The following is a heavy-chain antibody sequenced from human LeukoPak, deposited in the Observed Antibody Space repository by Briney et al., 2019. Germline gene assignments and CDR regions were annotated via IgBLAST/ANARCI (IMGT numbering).Heavy chain of an antibody. V-gene: IGHV3-30-3*01. CDR1: GFTFSSYA. CDR2: ISYDGSNK. J-gene: IGHJ4*02. D-gene: IGHD3-10*01. Sequence: PGRSLRLSCAASGFTFSSYAMHWVRQAPGKGLEWVAVISYDGSNKYYADSVKGRFTISRDNSKNTLYLQMNSLRAEDTAVYYCARAWEVFTMVRGVIYYWGQGTLVTVSS. CDR3: ARAWEVFTMVRGVIYY.